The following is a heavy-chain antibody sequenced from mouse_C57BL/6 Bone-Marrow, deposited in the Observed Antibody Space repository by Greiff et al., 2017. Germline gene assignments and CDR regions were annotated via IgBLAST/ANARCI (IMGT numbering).Heavy chain of an antibody. V-gene: IGHV1-55*01. D-gene: IGHD1-1*01. CDR3: ARSYYGSSEAMDY. CDR2: IYPGSGST. Sequence: QVQLQQSGAELVKPGASVKMSCKASGYTFTSYWITWVKQRPGQGLEWIGDIYPGSGSTTYNEKFKSKATLTVDTSSSTAYMQLSSLTSEDSAVYYCARSYYGSSEAMDYWGQGTSVTVSS. CDR1: GYTFTSYW. J-gene: IGHJ4*01.